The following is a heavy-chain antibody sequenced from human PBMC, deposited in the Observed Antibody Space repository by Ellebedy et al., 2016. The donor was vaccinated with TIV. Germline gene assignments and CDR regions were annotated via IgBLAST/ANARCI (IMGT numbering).Heavy chain of an antibody. CDR3: AGVQRNSRNWYNRWFDP. CDR1: GGSFSGYY. D-gene: IGHD6-13*01. V-gene: IGHV4-34*01. Sequence: MPSETLSLTCAVYGGSFSGYYWSWIRQPPGKGLEWIGDINHSGRTNYNPSLKSRVTMSVDTSKNQFSLKLSSVTPADTSVYYCAGVQRNSRNWYNRWFDPWGQGTLVTVSS. CDR2: INHSGRT. J-gene: IGHJ5*02.